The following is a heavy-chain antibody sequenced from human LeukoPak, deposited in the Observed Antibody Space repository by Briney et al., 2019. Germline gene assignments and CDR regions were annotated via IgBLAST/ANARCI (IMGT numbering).Heavy chain of an antibody. J-gene: IGHJ5*02. CDR1: SGSFSGYY. CDR3: ARWGRYSSRGFDP. Sequence: SETLSLTCAVYSGSFSGYYWSWIRQPPGKGLEWIGEINHSGSTNYNPSLKSRVTISVDTSKNQFSLKLSSVTAADTAVYYCARWGRYSSRGFDPWGQGTLVTVSS. V-gene: IGHV4-34*01. D-gene: IGHD6-13*01. CDR2: INHSGST.